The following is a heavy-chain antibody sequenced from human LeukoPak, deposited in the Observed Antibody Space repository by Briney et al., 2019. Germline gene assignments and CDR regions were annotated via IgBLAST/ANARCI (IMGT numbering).Heavy chain of an antibody. CDR2: ISAYNGNT. Sequence: GASVKVSCTASGYTFTRYGISWVRQAPGQGLEWMGWISAYNGNTNYAQKLQGRVTMTTDTSTSTAYMELRSLRSDDTAVYYCARDRHYYGSGALGWFDPWGQGTLVTVSS. V-gene: IGHV1-18*01. D-gene: IGHD3-10*01. J-gene: IGHJ5*02. CDR1: GYTFTRYG. CDR3: ARDRHYYGSGALGWFDP.